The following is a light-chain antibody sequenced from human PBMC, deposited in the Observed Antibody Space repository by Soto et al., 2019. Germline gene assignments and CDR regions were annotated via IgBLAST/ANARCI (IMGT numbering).Light chain of an antibody. CDR2: ATS. CDR3: QKYNSAPLT. CDR1: ESINPY. Sequence: DVQMTQSPSSLSAFVGDRATITCRASESINPYLAWFQQKPGKVPRLLIYATSTLQSGVPSRFSGSGSGTDFTLTINSLQPEDVGTYYCQKYNSAPLTFGGGTKVEIK. J-gene: IGKJ4*01. V-gene: IGKV1-27*01.